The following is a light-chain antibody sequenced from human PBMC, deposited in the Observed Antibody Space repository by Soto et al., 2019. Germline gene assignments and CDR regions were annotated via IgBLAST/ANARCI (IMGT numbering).Light chain of an antibody. CDR3: CSYAGSSDVV. V-gene: IGLV2-23*02. J-gene: IGLJ2*01. Sequence: QSVLTQPASVSGSPGQSITISCTGTSSDVGSYNLVSWYQQHPGKAPKLMIYEVSKRPSGVSNRFSGSKSGNTASLTISGLQAEDEADYYCCSYAGSSDVVFGGGTKVIVL. CDR1: SSDVGSYNL. CDR2: EVS.